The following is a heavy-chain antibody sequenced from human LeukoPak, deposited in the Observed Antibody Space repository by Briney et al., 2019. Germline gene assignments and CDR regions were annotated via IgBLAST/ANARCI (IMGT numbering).Heavy chain of an antibody. Sequence: GGSLRLSCAASGFTFSSYAMSWVRQAPGKGLEWVSAISGSGGSIYYADSVEGRFTISRDNSKNTLYLQMNSLRAEDTAVYYCAKPNYDILTGYRNWGQGTLVTVSS. CDR2: ISGSGGSI. CDR1: GFTFSSYA. CDR3: AKPNYDILTGYRN. J-gene: IGHJ4*02. V-gene: IGHV3-23*01. D-gene: IGHD3-9*01.